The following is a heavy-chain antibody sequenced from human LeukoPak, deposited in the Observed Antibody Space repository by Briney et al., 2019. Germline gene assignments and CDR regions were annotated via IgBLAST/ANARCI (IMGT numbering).Heavy chain of an antibody. V-gene: IGHV3-30*02. Sequence: GALRLSCAASGFTFSSYGMHWLRQAPGKGLGGVAFIRYDGSNKYYADSVKGRFTLSRDNSKNTLYLQMNSLRAEDTAVYYCASTYIVLNAFDIWGQGTMVTVSS. CDR2: IRYDGSNK. J-gene: IGHJ3*02. CDR1: GFTFSSYG. CDR3: ASTYIVLNAFDI. D-gene: IGHD2-8*01.